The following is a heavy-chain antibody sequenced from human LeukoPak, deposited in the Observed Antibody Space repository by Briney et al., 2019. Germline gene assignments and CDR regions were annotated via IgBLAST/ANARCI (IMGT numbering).Heavy chain of an antibody. D-gene: IGHD2-15*01. CDR3: ASGGYCSGGSCFGTSEQFDY. Sequence: PSETLSLTCTVSGGSISSGSYYWGWIRQPPGKGLEWIGRIYYSGSTYYNPSLKSRVTISVDTSKNQFSLKLSSVTAADTAVYYCASGGYCSGGSCFGTSEQFDYWGQGTLVTVSS. CDR2: IYYSGST. CDR1: GGSISSGSYY. J-gene: IGHJ4*02. V-gene: IGHV4-39*01.